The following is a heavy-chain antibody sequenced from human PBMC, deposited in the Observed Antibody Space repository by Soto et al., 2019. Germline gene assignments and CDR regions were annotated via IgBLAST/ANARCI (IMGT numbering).Heavy chain of an antibody. CDR2: IIAIFGTA. CDR3: ASVTGYSSGWDPGYFDC. D-gene: IGHD6-19*01. V-gene: IGHV1-69*01. J-gene: IGHJ4*02. CDR1: GGTFSSYA. Sequence: QVQLVQSGAEVKKPGSSVKVSCKASGGTFSSYAISWVRQAPGQGLEWMGGIIAIFGTARYAQKFQGRVRITAYESTSTASMELSSLRSEETAVYYCASVTGYSSGWDPGYFDCWGQGTLVIVSS.